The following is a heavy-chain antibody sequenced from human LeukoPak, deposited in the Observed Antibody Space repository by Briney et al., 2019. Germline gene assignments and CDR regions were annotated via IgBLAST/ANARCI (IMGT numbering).Heavy chain of an antibody. D-gene: IGHD5-18*01. V-gene: IGHV3-9*01. Sequence: GGSLRLSCAASGFTFDDYAMHWVRQAPGKGLEWVSGISWNSGSIGYADSVKGRFTISKDSSKNTLYLQMNSLRAEDTAVYYCAKDRNRYSYGCDYWGQGTLVTVSS. CDR1: GFTFDDYA. CDR3: AKDRNRYSYGCDY. J-gene: IGHJ4*02. CDR2: ISWNSGSI.